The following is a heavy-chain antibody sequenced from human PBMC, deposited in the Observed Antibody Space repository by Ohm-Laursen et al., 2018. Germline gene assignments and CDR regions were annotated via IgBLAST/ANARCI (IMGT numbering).Heavy chain of an antibody. D-gene: IGHD6-13*01. CDR3: ASGYSSSWSLDY. V-gene: IGHV3-30*03. J-gene: IGHJ4*02. CDR1: GFTFSSYA. CDR2: ISYHGSNE. Sequence: SLRLSCAASGFTFSSYAMHWVRQAPGKGLEWVAVISYHGSNEYYADSVKGRFTISRDNSKNTLYLQLNSLRAEDTAVYYCASGYSSSWSLDYWGQGTLVTVSS.